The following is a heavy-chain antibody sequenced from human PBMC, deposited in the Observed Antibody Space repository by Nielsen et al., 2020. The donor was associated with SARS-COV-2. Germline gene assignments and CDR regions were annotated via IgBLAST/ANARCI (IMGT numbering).Heavy chain of an antibody. J-gene: IGHJ4*02. CDR3: AKDHHSRITGTTLCFDY. D-gene: IGHD1-20*01. CDR2: ISGSGGST. CDR1: GFTFSSYA. V-gene: IGHV3-23*01. Sequence: GESLKISCAASGFTFSSYAMSWVRQAPGKGLEWVSAISGSGGSTYYADSVKGRFTISRDNSKNTLYLQMNSLRAEDTAVYYCAKDHHSRITGTTLCFDYWGQGTLVTVSS.